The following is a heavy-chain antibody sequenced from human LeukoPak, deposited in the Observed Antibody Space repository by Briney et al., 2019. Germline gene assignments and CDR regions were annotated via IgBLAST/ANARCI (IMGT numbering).Heavy chain of an antibody. CDR1: GDSVSSNTAA. Sequence: SQTLSLTCAISGDSVSSNTAAWNWIRQSPSRGLEWLGRTYYRSTWYYDYAVSVKSRITINPDTSKNQFSLQLNSVTPEDTAVYYCAGDPQWLTDAFDIWGQGTMVTVSS. J-gene: IGHJ3*02. CDR2: TYYRSTWYY. V-gene: IGHV6-1*01. D-gene: IGHD5-12*01. CDR3: AGDPQWLTDAFDI.